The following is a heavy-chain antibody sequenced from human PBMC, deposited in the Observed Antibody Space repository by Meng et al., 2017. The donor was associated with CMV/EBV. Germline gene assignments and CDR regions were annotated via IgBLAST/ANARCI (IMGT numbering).Heavy chain of an antibody. V-gene: IGHV4-31*02. D-gene: IGHD2-15*01. CDR3: ARGARYCSGGSCSSWFDP. CDR1: SISSGGYY. CDR2: IYYSGST. J-gene: IGHJ5*02. Sequence: SISSGGYYWSWIRQHPGKGLEWIGYIYYSGSTYYNPSHKSRVTISVDTSKNQFSLKLSSVTAADTAVYYCARGARYCSGGSCSSWFDPWGQGTLVTVSS.